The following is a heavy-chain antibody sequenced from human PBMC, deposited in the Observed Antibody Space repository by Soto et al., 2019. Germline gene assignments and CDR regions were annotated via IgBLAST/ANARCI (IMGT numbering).Heavy chain of an antibody. D-gene: IGHD3-22*01. V-gene: IGHV1-69*06. CDR3: ARGLHYYDSSGYYGVNFDY. J-gene: IGHJ4*02. Sequence: SVKVSCKASGGTFSSCAISWVRQAPGQGLEWMGGIIPIFGTANYAQKFQGRVTITADKSTSTAYMELSSLRSEDTAVYYCARGLHYYDSSGYYGVNFDYWGQGTLVTVSS. CDR2: IIPIFGTA. CDR1: GGTFSSCA.